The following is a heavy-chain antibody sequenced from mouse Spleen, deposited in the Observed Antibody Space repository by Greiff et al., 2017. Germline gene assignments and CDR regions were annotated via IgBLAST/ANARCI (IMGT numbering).Heavy chain of an antibody. J-gene: IGHJ3*01. Sequence: QVQLQQPGAELVRPGSSVKLSCKASGYTFTSYWMHWVKQRPIQGLEWIGNIDPSDSETHYNQKFKDKATLTVDKSSSTAYMQLSSLTSEDSAVYYCARSKENDQSHFAYWGQGTLVTVSA. CDR3: ARSKENDQSHFAY. CDR2: IDPSDSET. CDR1: GYTFTSYW. V-gene: IGHV1-52*01. D-gene: IGHD2-12*01.